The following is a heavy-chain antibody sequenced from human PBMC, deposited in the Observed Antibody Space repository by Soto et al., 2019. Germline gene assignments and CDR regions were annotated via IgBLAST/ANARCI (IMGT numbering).Heavy chain of an antibody. CDR2: IYWDDDK. D-gene: IGHD3-3*01. CDR1: GFSLSTSGVG. V-gene: IGHV2-5*02. J-gene: IGHJ3*02. Sequence: QITFKESGPTLVKPTQTLTLTCTVSGFSLSTSGVGVGWIRQPPGKALEWLALIYWDDDKRYSPSLKSRLTITKDTSKNQVVLTMTNMDPVDTATYYCAHINDFWSGYLGAFDIWGQGTIVNVSS. CDR3: AHINDFWSGYLGAFDI.